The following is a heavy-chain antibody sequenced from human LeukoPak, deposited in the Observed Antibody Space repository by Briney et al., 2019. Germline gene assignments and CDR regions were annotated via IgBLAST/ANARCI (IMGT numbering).Heavy chain of an antibody. CDR1: GGSISSYY. Sequence: SETLSLTCTVSGGSISSYYWSWIRQPPGKGLEWIGYIYYSGSTNYNPSLKSRVTISVDTSKNQFSLKLSSVTAADTAVYYCARVPSYGWFDPWGQGTLVTVSS. D-gene: IGHD4-17*01. CDR3: ARVPSYGWFDP. CDR2: IYYSGST. J-gene: IGHJ5*02. V-gene: IGHV4-59*12.